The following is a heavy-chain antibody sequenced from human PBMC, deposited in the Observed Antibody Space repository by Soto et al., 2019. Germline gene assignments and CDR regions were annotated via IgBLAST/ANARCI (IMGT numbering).Heavy chain of an antibody. J-gene: IGHJ5*02. CDR2: IYYARSA. CDR1: GDSISSYY. V-gene: IGHV4-59*08. CDR3: ARLGKYCQSLDP. Sequence: SETLSLTCAVSGDSISSYYCMWIRQPPGKGLECVGYIYYARSASYNPSLKSRVTISLETSKSQFSLRLSSVTAADTAVYYCARLGKYCQSLDPWGPGTLVTVSS. D-gene: IGHD2-15*01.